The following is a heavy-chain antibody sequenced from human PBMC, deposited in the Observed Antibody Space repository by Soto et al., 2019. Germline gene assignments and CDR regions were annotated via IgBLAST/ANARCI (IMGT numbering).Heavy chain of an antibody. V-gene: IGHV1-2*04. CDR1: GGTFSTYT. CDR2: INPNSGGT. D-gene: IGHD2-2*01. CDR3: ARGAESDIVVVPAAMHGMDV. J-gene: IGHJ6*02. Sequence: SVKVSCKASGGTFSTYTMSWVRQAPGQGLEWMGWINPNSGGTNYAQKFQGWVTMTRDTSISTAYMELSRLRSDDTAVYYCARGAESDIVVVPAAMHGMDVWGQGTTVTVSS.